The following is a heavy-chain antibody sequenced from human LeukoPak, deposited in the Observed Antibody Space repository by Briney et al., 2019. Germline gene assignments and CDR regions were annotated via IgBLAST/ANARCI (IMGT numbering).Heavy chain of an antibody. V-gene: IGHV3-21*06. J-gene: IGHJ4*02. CDR2: ISGSSRYI. D-gene: IGHD3-22*01. CDR3: ARVNSALVVSSEGSWAGSLGFDH. CDR1: GIPFSNYT. Sequence: GGSLRLSCAASGIPFSNYTLTWVRQAPGKGLVWVSSISGSSRYIHYSDSVSGRFSISRDNAKNSVYLQMDSLTADDTAVYYCARVNSALVVSSEGSWAGSLGFDHWGQGILVIVFS.